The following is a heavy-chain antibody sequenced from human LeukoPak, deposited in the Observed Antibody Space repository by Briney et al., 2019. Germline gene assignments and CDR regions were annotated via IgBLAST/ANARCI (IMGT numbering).Heavy chain of an antibody. J-gene: IGHJ6*03. V-gene: IGHV7-4-1*02. CDR3: ARWTALIVVDYYYYYMDV. CDR2: INTNTGNP. D-gene: IGHD3-22*01. CDR1: GYTFTSYA. Sequence: ASVKVSCKASGYTFTSYAMNCVRQAPGQGLEWMGWINTNTGNPTYAQGFTGRFVFSLDTSVSTAYLQISSLKAEDTAVYYCARWTALIVVDYYYYYMDVWGKGTTVTVSS.